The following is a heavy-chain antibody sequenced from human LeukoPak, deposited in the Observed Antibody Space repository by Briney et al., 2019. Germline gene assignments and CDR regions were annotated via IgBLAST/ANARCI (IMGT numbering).Heavy chain of an antibody. V-gene: IGHV3-74*01. Sequence: GTLTLSGEASGFAFIGYWMHWVRQAPGKGREHSPRIEPAGRTIHYADSVKGRFTLSRDKAKDTLYLQMSSLRDEDTAVCYCISGLCGRDDQWGRGTLVTVSS. CDR1: GFAFIGYW. D-gene: IGHD1-1*01. J-gene: IGHJ5*02. CDR3: ISGLCGRDDQ. CDR2: IEPAGRTI.